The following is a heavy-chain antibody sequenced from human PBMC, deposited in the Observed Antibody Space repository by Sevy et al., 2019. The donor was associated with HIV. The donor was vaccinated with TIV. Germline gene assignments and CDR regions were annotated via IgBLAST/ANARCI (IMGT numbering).Heavy chain of an antibody. J-gene: IGHJ6*03. CDR2: ISTRATNYAT. D-gene: IGHD2-15*01. V-gene: IGHV3-73*01. Sequence: GGSLRLSCAASGFISSGSTMHWVRQASGKGLEWVGRISTRATNYATVYAASVKGRVTISRDDSKNTAYLQMNSLKTEDTAVYYCTRGGEDYYMDVWGKGTTVTVSS. CDR1: GFISSGST. CDR3: TRGGEDYYMDV.